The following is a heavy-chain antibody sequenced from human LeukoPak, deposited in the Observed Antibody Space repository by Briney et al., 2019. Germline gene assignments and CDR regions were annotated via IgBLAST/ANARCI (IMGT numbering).Heavy chain of an antibody. CDR2: ILGNAGAT. CDR1: GFSFRGFT. Sequence: AGGSLRLSCATSGFSFRGFTMNWVRQRPGKGLEWVSAILGNAGATYYAASVKGRITISKDTSKLYLQMNSMSVDDTATYYCAKDGVPDSRWNFDYWGQGTVVTVSS. CDR3: AKDGVPDSRWNFDY. V-gene: IGHV3-23*01. D-gene: IGHD2-8*01. J-gene: IGHJ4*02.